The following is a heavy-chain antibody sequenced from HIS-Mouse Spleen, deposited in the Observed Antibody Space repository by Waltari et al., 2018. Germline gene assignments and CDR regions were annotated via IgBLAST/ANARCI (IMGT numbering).Heavy chain of an antibody. CDR3: AKVNSGSYYFDY. Sequence: QVQLVESGGVVVQPGSSLRLSCAASGSTFSSYGITSCRQAPGKGLEWVAVISYDGSNKYYADSVKGRFTISRDNSKNTLYLQMNSLRAEDTAVYYCAKVNSGSYYFDYWGQGTLVTVSS. CDR1: GSTFSSYG. V-gene: IGHV3-30*18. J-gene: IGHJ4*02. CDR2: ISYDGSNK. D-gene: IGHD1-26*01.